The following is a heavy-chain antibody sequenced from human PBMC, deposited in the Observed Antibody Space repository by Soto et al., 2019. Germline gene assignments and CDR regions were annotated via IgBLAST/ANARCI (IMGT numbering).Heavy chain of an antibody. CDR3: ARDKHRENISFHKSDIVVLPAAI. Sequence: ASVKVSCKASGGTFSSYTISWVRQAPGQGLEWMGRIIPILGIANYAQKFQGRVTITADKSTSTAYMELSSLRSEDTAVYYCARDKHRENISFHKSDIVVLPAAIWGQGTLVTVSS. CDR1: GGTFSSYT. V-gene: IGHV1-69*04. D-gene: IGHD2-2*01. J-gene: IGHJ4*02. CDR2: IIPILGIA.